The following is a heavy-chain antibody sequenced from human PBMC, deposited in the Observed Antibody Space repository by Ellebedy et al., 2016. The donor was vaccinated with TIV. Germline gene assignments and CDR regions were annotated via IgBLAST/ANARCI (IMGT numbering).Heavy chain of an antibody. CDR3: ARDHGEYSSSAGFDY. Sequence: GESLKISXAASGFTFSSYAMSWVRQAPGKGLEWVSAISGSGGSTYYADSVKGRFTISRDNSKNTLYLQMNSLRAEDTAVYYCARDHGEYSSSAGFDYWGQGTLVTVSS. V-gene: IGHV3-23*01. CDR2: ISGSGGST. CDR1: GFTFSSYA. D-gene: IGHD6-6*01. J-gene: IGHJ4*02.